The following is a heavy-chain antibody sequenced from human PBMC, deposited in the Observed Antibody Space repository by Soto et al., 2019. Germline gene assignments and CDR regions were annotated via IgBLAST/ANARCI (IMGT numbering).Heavy chain of an antibody. D-gene: IGHD6-6*01. Sequence: EVQLVESGGGLVQPGGSLRLSCAASGVTFSSFSFNWVRQAPGKGLEWVSFILSSSGSIYYADSVKGRFSISRDNAKNSLYLQMNSLKDEDTAVYYCARDSGAQLVRRGFYYYYMGVWGKGTTVTVPS. V-gene: IGHV3-21*01. CDR2: ILSSSGSI. J-gene: IGHJ6*03. CDR1: GVTFSSFS. CDR3: ARDSGAQLVRRGFYYYYMGV.